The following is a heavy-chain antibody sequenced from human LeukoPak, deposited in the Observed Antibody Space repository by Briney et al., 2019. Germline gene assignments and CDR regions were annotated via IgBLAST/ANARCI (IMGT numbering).Heavy chain of an antibody. V-gene: IGHV4-31*03. CDR1: GDSIDSGVYF. CDR3: ARVMAARRTHWYFDL. J-gene: IGHJ2*01. CDR2: IYYRGST. D-gene: IGHD6-6*01. Sequence: SQTLSLTCTVSGDSIDSGVYFWSWIRQHSGKGLEWIGYIYYRGSTYYNPSLKSRVTISVDTSKDQFFLKLSSVTAADTAVYYCARVMAARRTHWYFDLLGRGTLVTVSS.